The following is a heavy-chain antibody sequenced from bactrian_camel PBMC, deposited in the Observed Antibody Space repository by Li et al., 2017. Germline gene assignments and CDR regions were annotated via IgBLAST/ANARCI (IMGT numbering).Heavy chain of an antibody. D-gene: IGHD1*01. V-gene: IGHV3S53*01. CDR3: VADQNYCYLQYPYSI. CDR1: GFTVSNGC. J-gene: IGHJ4*01. CDR2: IDGNAVT. Sequence: HVQLVESGGGSVLAGGSLRLSCTVSGFTVSNGCMGWYRQAPGKEREGIATIDGNAVTTYKDSVKGRFTISKDNNKNTLYLQMNNLKPEDTAMYYCVADQNYCYLQYPYSIWGQGTQVTVS.